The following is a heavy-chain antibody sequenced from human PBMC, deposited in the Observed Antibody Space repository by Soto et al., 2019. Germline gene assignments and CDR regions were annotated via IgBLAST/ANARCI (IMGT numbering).Heavy chain of an antibody. D-gene: IGHD3-16*01. CDR2: ISYDGSYK. CDR3: AKNFIPLSPDLYFDS. Sequence: PGGSLRLSCAASGFTFGSYGIHCSRHSLFRWLEWVAVISYDGSYKSYEDSVKGRFTISRDNYKNTLHLQMDSLRAEDTAVYYCAKNFIPLSPDLYFDSWGQGTLVTVSS. V-gene: IGHV3-30*18. J-gene: IGHJ4*02. CDR1: GFTFGSYG.